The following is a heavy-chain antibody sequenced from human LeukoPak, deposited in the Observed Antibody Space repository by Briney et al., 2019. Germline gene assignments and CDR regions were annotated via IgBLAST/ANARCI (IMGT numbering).Heavy chain of an antibody. D-gene: IGHD3-22*01. CDR1: GFTFSSYG. Sequence: GGSLRLSCAASGFTFSSYGMHWVRQAPGKGLEWVAVISYDGSNKYYVDSVKGRFTISRDNSKNTLYLQMNSLRAEDTAVYYCAKDMFSFSQDSSGYFPFDYWGQGTLVTVSS. CDR2: ISYDGSNK. V-gene: IGHV3-30*18. CDR3: AKDMFSFSQDSSGYFPFDY. J-gene: IGHJ4*02.